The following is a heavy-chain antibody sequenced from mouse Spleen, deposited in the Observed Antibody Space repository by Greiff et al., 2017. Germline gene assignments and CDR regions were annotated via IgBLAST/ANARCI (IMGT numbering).Heavy chain of an antibody. J-gene: IGHJ3*01. V-gene: IGHV3-6*01. Sequence: EVKLQESGPGLVKPSQSLSLTCSVTGYSITSGYYWNWIRQFPGNKLEWMGYISYDGSNNYNPSLKNRISITRDTSKNQFFLKLNSVTTEDTATYYCARDYYRYDGPFAYWGQGTLVTVSA. CDR1: GYSITSGYY. CDR2: ISYDGSN. D-gene: IGHD2-14*01. CDR3: ARDYYRYDGPFAY.